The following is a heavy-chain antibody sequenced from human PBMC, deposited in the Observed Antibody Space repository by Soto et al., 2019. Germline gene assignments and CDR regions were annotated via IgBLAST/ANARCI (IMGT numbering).Heavy chain of an antibody. CDR1: GGTFSSYA. J-gene: IGHJ6*02. V-gene: IGHV1-69*05. Sequence: GASVKVSCKASGGTFSSYAISWVRQAPGQGLEWMGGIIPIFGTANYAQKFQERVTITRDMSTSTAYMELSSLRSEDTAVYYCAADGRGYSYGWVDYYYGMDVWGQGTTVTVSS. CDR3: AADGRGYSYGWVDYYYGMDV. CDR2: IIPIFGTA. D-gene: IGHD5-18*01.